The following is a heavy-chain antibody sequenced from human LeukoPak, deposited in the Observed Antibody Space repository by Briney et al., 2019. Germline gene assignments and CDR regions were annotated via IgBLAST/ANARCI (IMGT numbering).Heavy chain of an antibody. CDR1: GYTLTELS. D-gene: IGHD5-18*01. CDR3: AASPRVTRYYYYGMDV. V-gene: IGHV1-24*01. Sequence: APVKVSCKVSGYTLTELSMHWVRQAPGKGLEWMGGFDPEDGETIYAQKFQGRVTMTEDTSTDTAYMELSSLRSEDTAVYYCAASPRVTRYYYYGMDVWGQGTTVTVSS. J-gene: IGHJ6*02. CDR2: FDPEDGET.